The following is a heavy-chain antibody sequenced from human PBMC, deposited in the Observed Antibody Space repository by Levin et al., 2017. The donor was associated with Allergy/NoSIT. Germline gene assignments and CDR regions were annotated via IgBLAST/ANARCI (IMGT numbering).Heavy chain of an antibody. CDR3: ARVWLAPDDAFDI. CDR2: IYHSGST. Sequence: PSETLSLTCAVSGGSISSSNWWSWVRQPPGKGLEWIGEIYHSGSTNYNPSLKSRVTISVDKSKNQFSLKLSSVTAADTAVYYCARVWLAPDDAFDIWGQGTMVTVSS. V-gene: IGHV4-4*02. CDR1: GGSISSSNW. D-gene: IGHD6-19*01. J-gene: IGHJ3*02.